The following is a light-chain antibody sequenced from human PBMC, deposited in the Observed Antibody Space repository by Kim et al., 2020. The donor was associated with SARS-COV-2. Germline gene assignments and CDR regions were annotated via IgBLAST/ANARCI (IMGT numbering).Light chain of an antibody. CDR3: QQYISYPWT. CDR2: DAS. CDR1: QSISTW. J-gene: IGKJ1*01. V-gene: IGKV1-5*01. Sequence: AFVGDRVTITRRARQSISTWLAWYPQRPGKAPTVLIYDASSLVSGVPSRFSGSGSGTDLTLPISSLQPDDFATYYRQQYISYPWTFGQGTKVDIK.